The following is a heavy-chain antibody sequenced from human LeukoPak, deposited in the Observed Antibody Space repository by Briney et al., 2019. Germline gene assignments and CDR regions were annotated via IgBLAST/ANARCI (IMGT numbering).Heavy chain of an antibody. CDR2: IIPIFGTA. V-gene: IGHV1-69*05. D-gene: IGHD3-22*01. Sequence: SVTVSCMSYGGTFSSDAISWVRQAPGQGIEWMGGIIPIFGTANYAQQFQGRVTITTDESTSTAYMELSSLRSEDTAMYYCASGSYYDSSGYYSDYWGQGTLVTVSS. J-gene: IGHJ4*02. CDR3: ASGSYYDSSGYYSDY. CDR1: GGTFSSDA.